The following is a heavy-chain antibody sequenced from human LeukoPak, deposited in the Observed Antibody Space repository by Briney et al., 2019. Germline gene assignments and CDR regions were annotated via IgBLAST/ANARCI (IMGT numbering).Heavy chain of an antibody. CDR1: GGTFSSYA. CDR2: IIPIFGTA. CDR3: ASPQTGYCSSTSCYDFDY. Sequence: GASVTVSCKASGGTFSSYAISWVRQAPGQGLEWMGGIIPIFGTANYAQKFQGRVTITADESTSTAYMELSSLRSEDTAVYYCASPQTGYCSSTSCYDFDYWGQGTLVTVSS. J-gene: IGHJ4*02. V-gene: IGHV1-69*13. D-gene: IGHD2-2*01.